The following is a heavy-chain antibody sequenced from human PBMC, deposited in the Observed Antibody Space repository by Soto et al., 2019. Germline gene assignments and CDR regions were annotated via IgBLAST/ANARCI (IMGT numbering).Heavy chain of an antibody. V-gene: IGHV4-39*01. CDR3: ARSGSYGDYVGL. CDR2: IYYSGST. Sequence: PSETLSLTCTVSGGSISSSSYYWGWIRQPPGKGLEWIGSIYYSGSTYYNPSLESRVTISVDTSKNQFSLKLSSVTAADTAVYYCARSGSYGDYVGLWGQGTLVTVSS. CDR1: GGSISSSSYY. J-gene: IGHJ4*02. D-gene: IGHD4-17*01.